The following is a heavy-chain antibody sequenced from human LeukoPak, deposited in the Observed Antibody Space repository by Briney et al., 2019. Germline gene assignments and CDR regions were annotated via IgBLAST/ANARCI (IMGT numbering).Heavy chain of an antibody. V-gene: IGHV3-21*01. CDR2: ISSSSSYI. CDR3: AKDWSMLRTLYYFDY. D-gene: IGHD2-8*01. J-gene: IGHJ4*02. Sequence: PGGSLRLSCAASGFTFSSYSMNWVRQAPGKGLEWVSSISSSSSYIYYADSVKGRFTISRDNIKNTVDLLMHSLRPEDTAMYYCAKDWSMLRTLYYFDYWGQGTLVTVSS. CDR1: GFTFSSYS.